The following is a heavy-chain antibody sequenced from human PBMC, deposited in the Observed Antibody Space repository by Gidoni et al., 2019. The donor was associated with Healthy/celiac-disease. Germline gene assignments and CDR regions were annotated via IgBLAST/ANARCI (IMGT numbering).Heavy chain of an antibody. Sequence: QVQLQESGPGLVKPSQTLSLTCTVSGGSISSGGYYWSWIRQHPGKGLEWIGYIYYSGSTYYNPSLKSRVTISVDTSKNQFSLKLSSVTAADTAVYYCARDLVYDSSGYPYYFDYWGQGTLVTVSS. CDR3: ARDLVYDSSGYPYYFDY. V-gene: IGHV4-31*03. CDR2: IYYSGST. D-gene: IGHD3-22*01. J-gene: IGHJ4*02. CDR1: GGSISSGGYY.